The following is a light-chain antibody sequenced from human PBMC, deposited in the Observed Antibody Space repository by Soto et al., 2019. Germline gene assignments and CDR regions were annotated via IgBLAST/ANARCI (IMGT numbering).Light chain of an antibody. CDR2: GAS. Sequence: EIVLTQSPGTLSLSPGERATLSCRASQSVSSNYLAWYQQKPGQEPRPLIYGASSRATGIPDRFSGSGAGTDFTLTISILESEDFAGYYCQQYGSSPWTFGPGTMVVVK. J-gene: IGKJ1*01. CDR1: QSVSSNY. V-gene: IGKV3-20*01. CDR3: QQYGSSPWT.